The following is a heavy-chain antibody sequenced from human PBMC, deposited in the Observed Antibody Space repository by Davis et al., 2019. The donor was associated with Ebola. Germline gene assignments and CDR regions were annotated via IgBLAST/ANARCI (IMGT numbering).Heavy chain of an antibody. D-gene: IGHD2-15*01. CDR3: ARGSGGSWDWFDP. J-gene: IGHJ5*02. CDR2: IHHSGST. V-gene: IGHV4-38-2*02. CDR1: GYSISSGYY. Sequence: SETLSLTCTVSGYSISSGYYWGWIRQPPGKGLEWIGNIHHSGSTYYNPSLKSRVTISLHTSKNQFSLNVTSVTATDTAGYYCARGSGGSWDWFDPWGQGTLVTVSP.